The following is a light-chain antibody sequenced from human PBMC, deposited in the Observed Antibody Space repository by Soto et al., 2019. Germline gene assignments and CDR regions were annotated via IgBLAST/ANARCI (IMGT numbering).Light chain of an antibody. CDR2: GAS. CDR1: QSLTRN. V-gene: IGKV3-15*01. CDR3: QQSNSFPFT. Sequence: EIVMTQSPRTLCVCPGERVTLSCRASQSLTRNLAWYQHKPGQSPRLLIYGASARATGIPARFSGSGSGTDFTLTISSLQPEDFATYYCQQSNSFPFTFGPGTKVDIK. J-gene: IGKJ3*01.